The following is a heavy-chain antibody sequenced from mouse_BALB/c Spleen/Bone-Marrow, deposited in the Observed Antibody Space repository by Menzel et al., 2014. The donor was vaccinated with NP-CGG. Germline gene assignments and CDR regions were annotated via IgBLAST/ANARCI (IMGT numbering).Heavy chain of an antibody. CDR1: GYTFTSYW. D-gene: IGHD2-4*01. Sequence: DLVKPGASVKLSCKASGYTFTSYWINWIKQRPGQGLEWIGRIAPGSGSTYYNEMFKGKATLTVDTSSSTAYIQCSSLSSEDSVVYFCARGDDYDPFAYWGQGTLVTVSA. J-gene: IGHJ3*01. CDR3: ARGDDYDPFAY. CDR2: IAPGSGST. V-gene: IGHV1S41*01.